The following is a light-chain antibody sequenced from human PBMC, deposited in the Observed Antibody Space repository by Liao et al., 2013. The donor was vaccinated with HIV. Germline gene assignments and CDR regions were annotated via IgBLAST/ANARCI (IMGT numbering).Light chain of an antibody. Sequence: SYELTQPPSVSVSPGQTARITCSGDALPKQFAYWYQQMPGQAPVLVIYKDSERPSGIPERFSGSSSGTTVTLTISGVQAEDEADYHCQSADSSNTWVFGGGTKLTVL. J-gene: IGLJ3*02. CDR1: ALPKQF. CDR2: KDS. CDR3: QSADSSNTWV. V-gene: IGLV3-25*03.